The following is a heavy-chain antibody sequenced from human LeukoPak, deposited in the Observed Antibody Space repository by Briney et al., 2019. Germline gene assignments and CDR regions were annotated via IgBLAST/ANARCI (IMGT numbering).Heavy chain of an antibody. CDR3: AREWQQQKYNWFDP. J-gene: IGHJ5*02. CDR2: ISSSSSYI. CDR1: GFTFSSYS. D-gene: IGHD6-13*01. Sequence: GGSLRLSCAASGFTFSSYSMNWVRQAPGEGLEWVSSISSSSSYIYYADSVKGRFTISRDNAKNSLYLQMNSLRAEDTAVYYCAREWQQQKYNWFDPWGQGTLVTVSS. V-gene: IGHV3-21*01.